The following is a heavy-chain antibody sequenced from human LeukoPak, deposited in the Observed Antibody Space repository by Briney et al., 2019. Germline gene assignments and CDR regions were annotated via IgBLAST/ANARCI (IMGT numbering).Heavy chain of an antibody. CDR1: GFTVSSNY. D-gene: IGHD5-12*01. Sequence: GGSLRLSCAASGFTVSSNYMNWVRQAPGKGLEWVSVIYSGGSTYYADTVRGRFSIYRDNSKNTLYLQMNSLRAEDTAVYYCARDPSPWPLSFWGQGTLVTVSS. J-gene: IGHJ4*02. CDR3: ARDPSPWPLSF. CDR2: IYSGGST. V-gene: IGHV3-53*05.